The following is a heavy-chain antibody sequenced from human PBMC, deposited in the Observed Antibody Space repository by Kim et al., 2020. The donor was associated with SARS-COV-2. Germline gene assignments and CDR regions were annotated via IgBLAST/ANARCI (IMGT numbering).Heavy chain of an antibody. V-gene: IGHV1-3*01. D-gene: IGHD2-2*01. CDR3: AGGYCSSTSCYHFRFDP. Sequence: ASVKVSCKASGYTFTSYAMHWVRQAPGQRLEWMGWINAGNGNTKYSQKFQGRVTITRDTSASTAYMELSSLRSEDTAVYYCAGGYCSSTSCYHFRFDPWGQGTLVTVSS. CDR1: GYTFTSYA. CDR2: INAGNGNT. J-gene: IGHJ5*02.